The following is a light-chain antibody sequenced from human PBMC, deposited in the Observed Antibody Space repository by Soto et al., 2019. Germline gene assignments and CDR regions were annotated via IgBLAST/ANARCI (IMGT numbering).Light chain of an antibody. CDR2: EVS. CDR1: SGDVGAYNY. J-gene: IGLJ1*01. CDR3: TSYAVTYSFFYV. Sequence: QSALTQPPSASGSPGQSVTISCTGTSGDVGAYNYVSWYQQLPGKAPKLIIYEVSKRPSGVPDRFSGSKSGNTASLTVSGLQAEDEADYYCTSYAVTYSFFYVFGTGTKVTVL. V-gene: IGLV2-8*01.